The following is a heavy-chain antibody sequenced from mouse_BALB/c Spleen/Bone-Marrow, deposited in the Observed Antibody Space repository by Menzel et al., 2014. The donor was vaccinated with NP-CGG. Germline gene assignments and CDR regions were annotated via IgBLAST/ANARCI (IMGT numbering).Heavy chain of an antibody. V-gene: IGHV1-63*02. J-gene: IGHJ2*01. CDR1: GYTFTNYW. CDR3: ARRGTGVDY. CDR2: IYPGGGYT. D-gene: IGHD4-1*01. Sequence: VMLVESGAELVRPGTSVKIPCKASGYTFTNYWLGWVKPRPGHGLEWIGDIYPGGGYTNYNEKFKGKATLTADTSSSTAYMQLSSLTSEDSAVYFCARRGTGVDYWGQGTTLTVSS.